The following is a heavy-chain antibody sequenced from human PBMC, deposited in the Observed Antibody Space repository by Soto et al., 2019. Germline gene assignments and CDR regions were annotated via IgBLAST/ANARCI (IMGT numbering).Heavy chain of an antibody. V-gene: IGHV3-23*01. Sequence: GGFLRLSCAASGFTFSSYAMNWVRQTPGKGLDWVSVITGSGGKTYYADSVKGRFTISRDNSKNTLYLQMNSLRAEDTAVYYCAKDTANVDYYYYGMDVWGQGTTVTVSS. J-gene: IGHJ6*02. CDR3: AKDTANVDYYYYGMDV. CDR1: GFTFSSYA. D-gene: IGHD2-21*01. CDR2: ITGSGGKT.